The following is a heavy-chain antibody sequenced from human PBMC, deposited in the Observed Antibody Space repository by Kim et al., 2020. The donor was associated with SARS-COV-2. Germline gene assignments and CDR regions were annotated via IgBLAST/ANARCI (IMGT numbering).Heavy chain of an antibody. D-gene: IGHD6-13*01. CDR1: GYTFTGYY. CDR2: INPNSGGT. Sequence: ASVKVSCKASGYTFTGYYMHWVRQAPGQGLEWMGWINPNSGGTNYAQKFQGRVTMTRDTSISTAYMELSRLRSDDTAVYYCARDTGSSHQPYYGMDVWGQGTTVTVSS. CDR3: ARDTGSSHQPYYGMDV. V-gene: IGHV1-2*02. J-gene: IGHJ6*02.